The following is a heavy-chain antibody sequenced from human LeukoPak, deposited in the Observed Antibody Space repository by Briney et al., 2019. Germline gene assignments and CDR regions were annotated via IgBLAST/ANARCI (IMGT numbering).Heavy chain of an antibody. CDR1: GLTFSSFS. CDR3: AELGITMIGGV. Sequence: GGSLRLSCAASGLTFSSFSMNWVSHAQGKGLEWVSSISSSSSYIFYADSVKGRFTISRDNAKNSLYLQMNSLRAEDTAVYYCAELGITMIGGVWGKGTTVTISS. D-gene: IGHD3-10*02. V-gene: IGHV3-21*01. CDR2: ISSSSSYI. J-gene: IGHJ6*04.